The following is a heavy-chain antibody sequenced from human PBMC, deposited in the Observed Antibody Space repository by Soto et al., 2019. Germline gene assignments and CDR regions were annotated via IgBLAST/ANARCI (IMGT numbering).Heavy chain of an antibody. V-gene: IGHV3-23*01. CDR3: AKVRYCSGASCGYFDY. CDR1: GFTFSSYA. D-gene: IGHD2-15*01. J-gene: IGHJ4*02. Sequence: VQLLESGGDLVQPGGSLRLSCAASGFTFSSYAMSWVRQAPGKGLEWVSAISGSGDSTYYADSVKGRFTISRDNSKNTLYLQMNSLRAEDTAVYYCAKVRYCSGASCGYFDYWGQGTLVTVSS. CDR2: ISGSGDST.